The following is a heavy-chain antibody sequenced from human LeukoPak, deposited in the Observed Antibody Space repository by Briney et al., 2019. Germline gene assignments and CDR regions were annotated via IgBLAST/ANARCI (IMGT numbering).Heavy chain of an antibody. CDR2: IYYSGST. V-gene: IGHV4-30-4*01. CDR1: GGSISSGDYY. J-gene: IGHJ4*02. D-gene: IGHD2-15*01. CDR3: ARVAPDKPFFDY. Sequence: SETLSLTCTVSGGSISSGDYYWSWIRQPPGKGLEWIGYIYYSGSTYYNPSLKSRVIISVDTSKNQFSLKLSSVTAADTAVYYCARVAPDKPFFDYWGQGTLVTVSS.